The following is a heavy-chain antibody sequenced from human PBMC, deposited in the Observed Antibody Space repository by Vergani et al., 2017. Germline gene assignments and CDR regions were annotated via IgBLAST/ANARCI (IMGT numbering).Heavy chain of an antibody. Sequence: EVQLVESGGGLVPPGRSLRRSCAASGFSFGDYAMTWVRQAPGKGLEWVAFIRNKAYGGTTEYAASVKGRFTISRDDSKRLAYLQLSGLKTEDTAVYFCSRGRGYSLGYSDYWGQGTLVTVSS. CDR1: GFSFGDYA. CDR3: SRGRGYSLGYSDY. V-gene: IGHV3-49*04. CDR2: IRNKAYGGTT. D-gene: IGHD5-18*01. J-gene: IGHJ4*02.